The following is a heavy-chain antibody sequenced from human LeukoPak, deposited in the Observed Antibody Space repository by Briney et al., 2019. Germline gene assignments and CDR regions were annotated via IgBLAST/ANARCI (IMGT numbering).Heavy chain of an antibody. CDR1: GFTFSSNW. V-gene: IGHV3-74*01. CDR2: INGDGSTI. J-gene: IGHJ4*02. Sequence: GGSLRLSCAASGFTFSSNWMHWVRQAPGKGLVWVSRINGDGSTINYADSVKGRFTISRDNAKNMLYLQMNSLRAEDTAVYYCAKPYYYGSRSYMDYWGQGTLVTVSS. D-gene: IGHD3-10*01. CDR3: AKPYYYGSRSYMDY.